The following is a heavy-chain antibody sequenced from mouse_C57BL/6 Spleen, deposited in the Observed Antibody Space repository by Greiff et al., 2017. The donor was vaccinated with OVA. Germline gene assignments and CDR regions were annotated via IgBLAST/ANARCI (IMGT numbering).Heavy chain of an antibody. CDR2: ISYDGSN. V-gene: IGHV3-6*01. J-gene: IGHJ1*03. CDR1: GYSITSGYY. CDR3: ARGGGRYFDV. Sequence: EVKLLESGPGLVKPSQSLSLTCSVTGYSITSGYYWNWIRQFPGNQLEWMGYISYDGSNNYNPSLKNRISITRDTSKNQFFLKLNSVTTEDTATYYCARGGGRYFDVWGTGTTVTVSS. D-gene: IGHD3-3*01.